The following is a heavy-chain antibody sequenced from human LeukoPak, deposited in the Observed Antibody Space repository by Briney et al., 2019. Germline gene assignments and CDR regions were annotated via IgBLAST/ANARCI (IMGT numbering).Heavy chain of an antibody. CDR2: ISPTGSHI. CDR1: GFTFSSYA. CDR3: ARRFDGAAFDF. Sequence: GGSLRLSCAASGFTFSSYAMSWVRQAPGKGLEWVAYISPTGSHIYHTDSVKGRFTISRDNAKNSLFLLMISLRVDDTAVFYCARRFDGAAFDFWGQGTLVTVSS. D-gene: IGHD3-9*01. V-gene: IGHV3-21*05. J-gene: IGHJ4*02.